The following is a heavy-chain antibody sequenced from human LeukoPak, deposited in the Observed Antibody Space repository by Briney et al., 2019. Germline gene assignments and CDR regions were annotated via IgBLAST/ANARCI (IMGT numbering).Heavy chain of an antibody. Sequence: GASVKVSCKASGGTFSSYAISWVRQAPGQGLEWMGGIIPIFGTANYAQKFQGRVTITTDESTSTAYMELSSLRSEDTAVYYCAIHTSVGYYYYMDVWGKGTTVTVSS. J-gene: IGHJ6*03. CDR1: GGTFSSYA. CDR2: IIPIFGTA. V-gene: IGHV1-69*05. CDR3: AIHTSVGYYYYMDV. D-gene: IGHD2-15*01.